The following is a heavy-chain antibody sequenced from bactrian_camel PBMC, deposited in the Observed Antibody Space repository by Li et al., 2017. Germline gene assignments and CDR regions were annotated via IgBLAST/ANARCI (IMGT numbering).Heavy chain of an antibody. CDR1: GFPFIRED. CDR2: ISADGENT. D-gene: IGHD3*01. J-gene: IGHJ4*01. Sequence: HVQLVESGGGSVQAGGSLRLSCVASGFPFIREDMTWLRQGPGKGLEWVSSISADGENTYYTEAVKGRFTTSRNNAKNTMSLEMVNLKPEDTALYYCATGLRSFSGDRGQGTQVTVS. V-gene: IGHV3-2*01.